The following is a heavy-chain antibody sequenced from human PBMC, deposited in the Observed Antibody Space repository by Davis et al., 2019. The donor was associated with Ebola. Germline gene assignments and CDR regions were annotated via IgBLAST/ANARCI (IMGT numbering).Heavy chain of an antibody. CDR3: ARDRVGTVTTSYGMDV. D-gene: IGHD4-17*01. CDR2: IYYSGST. V-gene: IGHV4-30-2*01. CDR1: AGSISSGGYS. J-gene: IGHJ6*02. Sequence: MPSESLSPTCVLSAGSISSGGYSWSWIRQPPGMGLQWIVYIYYSGSTYYNPSLKSRVTISVDRSKNQFSLKLSAVTAPDTAVYYCARDRVGTVTTSYGMDVWGQGTTVTVSS.